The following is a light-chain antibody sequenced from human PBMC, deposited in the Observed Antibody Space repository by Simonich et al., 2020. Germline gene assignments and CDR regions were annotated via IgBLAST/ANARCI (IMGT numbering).Light chain of an antibody. J-gene: IGLJ2*01. Sequence: QSALTQPASGSGSPGQSITISCTGTSSDVGGYNYVSWYQQNPGKAPKLMIYDFSKRPSGVSNRFSGSKSGNTASLTISGLQAEDEADYYCSSYTSSSTLVFGGGTKLTVL. CDR2: DFS. CDR1: SSDVGGYNY. V-gene: IGLV2-14*01. CDR3: SSYTSSSTLV.